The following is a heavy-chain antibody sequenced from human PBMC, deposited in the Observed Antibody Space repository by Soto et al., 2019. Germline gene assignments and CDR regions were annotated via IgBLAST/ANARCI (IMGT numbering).Heavy chain of an antibody. CDR2: IIPIFGTA. D-gene: IGHD5-18*01. J-gene: IGHJ4*02. CDR3: AREPKRGYSYGFDY. CDR1: GGTFSSYA. V-gene: IGHV1-69*13. Sequence: EASVKVSCKASGGTFSSYAISWVRQAPGQGLEWMGGIIPIFGTANYAQKFQGRVTITADESTSTAYMELSSLRSEDTAVYYCAREPKRGYSYGFDYWGQGTLVTVSS.